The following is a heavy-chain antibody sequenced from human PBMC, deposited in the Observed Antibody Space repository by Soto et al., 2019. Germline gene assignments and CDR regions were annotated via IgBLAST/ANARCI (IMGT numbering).Heavy chain of an antibody. V-gene: IGHV4-39*01. CDR3: ARQSYSHDYGDYDPLGFDY. D-gene: IGHD4-17*01. CDR1: GGSISSSSYY. CDR2: IFYSGST. Sequence: SATLSLTCTVSGGSISSSSYYWGWIRQPPGKGLEWIGSIFYSGSTYYNPFLKSRVTISVDTSKNHFSLKLSSVTAADTAVYYCARQSYSHDYGDYDPLGFDYWGQGTLVTVSS. J-gene: IGHJ4*02.